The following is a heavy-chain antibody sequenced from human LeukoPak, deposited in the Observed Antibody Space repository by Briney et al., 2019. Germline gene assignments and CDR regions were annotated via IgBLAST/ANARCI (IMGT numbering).Heavy chain of an antibody. CDR2: INQDGSEK. Sequence: SGGSLRLSCADSGFSFSSYWMTWVRQAPGKGLEWVANINQDGSEKNHVDSVKGRFTISRDNAKKSLYLQMNSLRADDTAVYYCARVVTMVRGSHYYYGMDVWGQGTTVTVSS. D-gene: IGHD3-10*01. CDR1: GFSFSSYW. V-gene: IGHV3-7*01. J-gene: IGHJ6*02. CDR3: ARVVTMVRGSHYYYGMDV.